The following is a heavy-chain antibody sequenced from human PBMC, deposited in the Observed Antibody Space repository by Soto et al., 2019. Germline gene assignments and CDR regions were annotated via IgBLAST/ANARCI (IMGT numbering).Heavy chain of an antibody. CDR3: ARDWDSGSYSGWFDP. Sequence: QVQLVQSGAEVKKPGASVKVSCKASGYTFTSYYMHWVRQAPGQGLEWMGIINPSGGSTSYAQKFQGRVTMTRDTSKSTVYMELSSLRSEDTAVYYCARDWDSGSYSGWFDPWGQGTLVTVSS. CDR1: GYTFTSYY. CDR2: INPSGGST. V-gene: IGHV1-46*01. J-gene: IGHJ5*02. D-gene: IGHD1-26*01.